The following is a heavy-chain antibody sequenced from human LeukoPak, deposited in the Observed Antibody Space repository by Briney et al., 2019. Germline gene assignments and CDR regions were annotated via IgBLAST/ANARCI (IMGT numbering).Heavy chain of an antibody. CDR3: ARVPRYYYGMDV. Sequence: SETLSLTCTVSGGSISSGDYYWSWIRQPPGKGLEWIGYIYYSGSPYYNPSLKSRVTISVDTSKNQFSLKLSSVTAADTAVYYCARVPRYYYGMDVWGQGTTVTVSS. V-gene: IGHV4-30-4*01. J-gene: IGHJ6*02. CDR2: IYYSGSP. CDR1: GGSISSGDYY.